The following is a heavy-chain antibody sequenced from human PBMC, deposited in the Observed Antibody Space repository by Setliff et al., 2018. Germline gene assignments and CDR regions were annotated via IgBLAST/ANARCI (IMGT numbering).Heavy chain of an antibody. CDR1: GYSFTSHY. V-gene: IGHV1-69*13. J-gene: IGHJ4*02. Sequence: SVKVSCKTSGYSFTSHYVHWVRQAPGQGLEWMGRIIPVFRTADYAPILQGRVTISADESTTTAHMELSSLKSDDTAVYYCARDTRDKFDSSGYYLSFDSWGQGTLVTVSS. D-gene: IGHD3-22*01. CDR2: IIPVFRTA. CDR3: ARDTRDKFDSSGYYLSFDS.